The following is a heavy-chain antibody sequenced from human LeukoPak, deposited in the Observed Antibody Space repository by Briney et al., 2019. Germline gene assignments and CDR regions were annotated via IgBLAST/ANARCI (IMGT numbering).Heavy chain of an antibody. J-gene: IGHJ4*02. D-gene: IGHD3-22*01. CDR3: AKERTDSSGYYENYFDY. V-gene: IGHV3-23*01. CDR1: GFTFSSYA. CDR2: ISGGGGST. Sequence: SGGSLRLSCAASGFTFSSYAMSWVRQAPGKGLEWVSAISGGGGSTYYADSVKGRFTISRDNSKNTLYLQMNSLRAEDTAVYYCAKERTDSSGYYENYFDYWGQGTLVTVSS.